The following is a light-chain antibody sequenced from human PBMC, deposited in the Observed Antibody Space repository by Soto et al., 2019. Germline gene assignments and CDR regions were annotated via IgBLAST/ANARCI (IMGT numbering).Light chain of an antibody. V-gene: IGKV1-33*01. CDR3: QHCDYLPI. J-gene: IGKJ3*01. CDR1: HDITSY. Sequence: DIQMTQSPSSLSASVGDRLTITCQASHDITSYLNWYQHKPGNAPKLLIYDASILEAGVPPRFSGSGSGTDFTLTISGLQPEDVATYYCQHCDYLPIFGPGTTVDFK. CDR2: DAS.